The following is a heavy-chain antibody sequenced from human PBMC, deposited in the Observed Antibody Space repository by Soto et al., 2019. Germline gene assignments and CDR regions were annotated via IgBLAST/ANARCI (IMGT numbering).Heavy chain of an antibody. V-gene: IGHV4-61*08. Sequence: ETLSLTCNVSGGSITSDGYYWSWIRQHPGKGLEWIGYTYYSGNTNYNPSLKSRVTISVDTSKNQFSLKLSSVTAADTAVYYCARYERFLEWYGAFDIWGQGTMVTVSS. J-gene: IGHJ3*02. CDR1: GGSITSDGYY. CDR2: TYYSGNT. CDR3: ARYERFLEWYGAFDI. D-gene: IGHD3-3*01.